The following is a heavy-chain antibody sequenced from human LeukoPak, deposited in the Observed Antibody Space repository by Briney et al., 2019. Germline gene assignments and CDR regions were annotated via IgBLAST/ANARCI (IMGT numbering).Heavy chain of an antibody. CDR2: INTDGSST. V-gene: IGHV3-74*01. Sequence: GGSLRLSCAASGFTFSNYWMHWVRQAPGKGLVWVSRINTDGSSTRYADSVKGRFTISRDNAKNTLDLQMNSLRADDTAVYYCARVTSVPNSYYYYYGMDVWGQGTTVTVSS. CDR1: GFTFSNYW. D-gene: IGHD2-2*01. CDR3: ARVTSVPNSYYYYYGMDV. J-gene: IGHJ6*02.